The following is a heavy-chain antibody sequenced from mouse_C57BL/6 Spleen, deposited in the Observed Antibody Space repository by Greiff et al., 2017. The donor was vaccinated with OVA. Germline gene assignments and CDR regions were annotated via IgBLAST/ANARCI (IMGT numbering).Heavy chain of an antibody. Sequence: EVQLQQSGPGLVKPSQSLSLTCSVTGYSITSGYYWNWIRQFPGNKLEWMGYISYDGSNNYNPSLKNRISITRDTSKNQFFLKLNSVTTEDTATYYCARGGTVVASDYWGQGTTLTVSS. J-gene: IGHJ2*01. CDR3: ARGGTVVASDY. D-gene: IGHD1-1*01. CDR1: GYSITSGYY. V-gene: IGHV3-6*01. CDR2: ISYDGSN.